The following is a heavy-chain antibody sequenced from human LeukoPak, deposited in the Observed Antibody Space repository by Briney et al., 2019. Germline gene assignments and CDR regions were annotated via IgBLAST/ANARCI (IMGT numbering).Heavy chain of an antibody. CDR2: ISAYNGNT. V-gene: IGHV1-18*01. Sequence: ASVKVSCKASGYTFTSYGISWVRQAPGQGLEWMGWISAYNGNTNYAQKLQGRVTMTTDKSTSTAYMELSSLRSEDTAVYYCARDRGITMDWGQGTLVTVSS. CDR3: ARDRGITMD. J-gene: IGHJ4*02. D-gene: IGHD3-10*01. CDR1: GYTFTSYG.